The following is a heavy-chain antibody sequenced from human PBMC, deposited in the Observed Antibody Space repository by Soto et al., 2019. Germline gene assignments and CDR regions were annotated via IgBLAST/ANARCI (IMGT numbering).Heavy chain of an antibody. CDR2: INHSGST. V-gene: IGHV4-34*01. CDR1: GGSFSGYY. Sequence: QVQLQQWGAGLLETSETLSLTCAVYGGSFSGYYWSWIRQPPGKGLAWIGEINHSGSTNYNPSLKCGVTISVTTTKNQFSLKLSCVNAADTVVYFCARDLGVGTVVVTATRLDYWGQGTLVTVSS. D-gene: IGHD2-21*02. J-gene: IGHJ4*02. CDR3: ARDLGVGTVVVTATRLDY.